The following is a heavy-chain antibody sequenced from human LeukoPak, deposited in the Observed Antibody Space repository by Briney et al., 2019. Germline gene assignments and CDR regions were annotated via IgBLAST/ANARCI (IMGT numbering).Heavy chain of an antibody. Sequence: SQTLSLTCTVSGGSISSGGYYWSWIRQHPGKGLEWIGYIYYSGSTYYNPPLKSRVTISLDTSKNQFSLKLSSVTAADTAVYYCARDDYYDSSRAFDIWGQGTMVTVSS. J-gene: IGHJ3*02. D-gene: IGHD3-22*01. CDR3: ARDDYYDSSRAFDI. V-gene: IGHV4-31*03. CDR1: GGSISSGGYY. CDR2: IYYSGST.